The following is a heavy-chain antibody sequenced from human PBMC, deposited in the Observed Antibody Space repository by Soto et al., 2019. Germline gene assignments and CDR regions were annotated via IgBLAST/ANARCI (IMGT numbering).Heavy chain of an antibody. J-gene: IGHJ6*02. CDR3: ARDHKLGYPHYYGMDV. D-gene: IGHD2-15*01. Sequence: QVQLVESGGGVVQPGRSLRLSCAASGFTFSSYAMHWVRQAPGKGLEWVAVISYDGSNKYYADSVKGRFTISRDNSKNTLYLQMNSLRAEDTAVYYCARDHKLGYPHYYGMDVWGQGTTVTVSS. CDR1: GFTFSSYA. V-gene: IGHV3-30-3*01. CDR2: ISYDGSNK.